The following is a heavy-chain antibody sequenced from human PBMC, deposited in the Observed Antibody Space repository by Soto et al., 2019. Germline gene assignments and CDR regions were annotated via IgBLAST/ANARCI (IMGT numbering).Heavy chain of an antibody. CDR3: ARQLLAYYYDSSGYFDY. CDR1: GGSISSSSYY. J-gene: IGHJ4*02. CDR2: IYYSGST. D-gene: IGHD3-22*01. Sequence: NPAETLSLTCTVSGGSISSSSYYWGWIRQPPGKGLEWIGSIYYSGSTYYNPSLKSRVTISVDTSKNQFSLKLSSVTAADTAVYYCARQLLAYYYDSSGYFDYWGQGTLVTVS. V-gene: IGHV4-39*01.